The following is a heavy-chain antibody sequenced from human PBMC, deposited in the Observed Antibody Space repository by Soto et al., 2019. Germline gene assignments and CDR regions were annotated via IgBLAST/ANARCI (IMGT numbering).Heavy chain of an antibody. CDR2: IYYSGST. CDR1: GGSVSSGSYY. D-gene: IGHD5-18*01. V-gene: IGHV4-61*01. Sequence: SETLSLTCTVSGGSVSSGSYYWSWIRQPPGKGLEWTGYIYYSGSTNYNPSLKSRVTISVDTSKNQFSLKLSSVTAADTAVYYCARASTGGGVQLWFRLYYFDYWGQGTLVTVSS. J-gene: IGHJ4*02. CDR3: ARASTGGGVQLWFRLYYFDY.